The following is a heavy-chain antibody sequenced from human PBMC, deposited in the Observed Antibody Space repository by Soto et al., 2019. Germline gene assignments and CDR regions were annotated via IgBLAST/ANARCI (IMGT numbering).Heavy chain of an antibody. V-gene: IGHV5-51*01. CDR3: ARSPRSSPYFDY. Sequence: PGVSLKISWRGSGCTFSNFCIRWVRQLPGKGLEYMGIIYPGDSETRYSPSFHGKVTISADRSVGTAYLQWSSLEASDSAFYFCARSPRSSPYFDYWGKRALVTVSS. D-gene: IGHD6-13*01. CDR1: GCTFSNFC. CDR2: IYPGDSET. J-gene: IGHJ4*02.